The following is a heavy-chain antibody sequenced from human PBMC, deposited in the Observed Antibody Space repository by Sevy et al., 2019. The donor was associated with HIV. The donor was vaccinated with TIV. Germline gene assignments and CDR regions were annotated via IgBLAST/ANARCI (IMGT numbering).Heavy chain of an antibody. V-gene: IGHV3-7*01. CDR2: IKPDGSEM. CDR1: GFPFSSHW. J-gene: IGHJ4*02. D-gene: IGHD6-13*01. Sequence: GGSLRLSCAASGFPFSSHWMTWVRQAPGKGLDWVASIKPDGSEMYYVDSVKGRFTISRDNATNSVYLQMNSLRVEDTAMYYCTTGHQELGMRGQGTLVTVSS. CDR3: TTGHQELGM.